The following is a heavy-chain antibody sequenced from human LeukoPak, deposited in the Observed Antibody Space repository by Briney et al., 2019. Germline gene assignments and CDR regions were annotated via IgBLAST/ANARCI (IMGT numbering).Heavy chain of an antibody. D-gene: IGHD5-18*01. J-gene: IGHJ4*02. CDR2: IYTSGST. CDR1: GAPISSYY. V-gene: IGHV4-4*07. Sequence: SETLSLTWTLLGAPISSYYWSWIRQPAGKGLEWIQRIYTSGSTNYNPSLKSRVTPSVDTSKKQFSLKLSSVTAGDTAVYYCARDNPNTAMLHWGQGTLVTVSS. CDR3: ARDNPNTAMLH.